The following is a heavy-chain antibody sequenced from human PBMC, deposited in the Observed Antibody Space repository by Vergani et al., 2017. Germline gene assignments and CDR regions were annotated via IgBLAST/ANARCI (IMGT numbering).Heavy chain of an antibody. J-gene: IGHJ2*01. CDR1: GGSISSGSYY. D-gene: IGHD3-22*01. CDR3: ASRGTYDGSGYDWYFDL. CDR2: IYTSGST. V-gene: IGHV4-61*02. Sequence: QVQLQESGPGLVKPAQTLSLTCTVSGGSISSGSYYWSWIRQPAGKGLEWIWGIYTSGSTNYNPSITSRVTISVDTSKKQFSLKRSSVPAADTAVYYWASRGTYDGSGYDWYFDLWGRGTLVTVSS.